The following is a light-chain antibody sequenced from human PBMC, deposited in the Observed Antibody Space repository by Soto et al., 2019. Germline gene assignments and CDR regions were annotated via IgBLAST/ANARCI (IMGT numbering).Light chain of an antibody. CDR1: QSLSSY. Sequence: DIPMTQSPSSLSASVGDRVTITCRASQSLSSYLNWYQQKPGKAPKLLIYAASSLQSGVPSRFSGSGSGTDFTLTISSLQPEDFATYYCQQSYSTPQRTFGQGTKLEIK. V-gene: IGKV1-39*01. CDR3: QQSYSTPQRT. CDR2: AAS. J-gene: IGKJ2*01.